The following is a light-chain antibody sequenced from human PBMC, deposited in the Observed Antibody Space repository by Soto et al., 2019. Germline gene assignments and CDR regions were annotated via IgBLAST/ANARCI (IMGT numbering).Light chain of an antibody. V-gene: IGKV3-20*01. CDR3: QRIT. CDR2: GAS. CDR1: QNVTSSY. Sequence: EIVLTQSPGTLSLSPGERATLSCRASQNVTSSYLAWHQKKPGQAPRLLIYGASRRATGVPDRFSGSGSGTDFILTISRLEPEDFAVYYCQRITFGQGTRLEIK. J-gene: IGKJ5*01.